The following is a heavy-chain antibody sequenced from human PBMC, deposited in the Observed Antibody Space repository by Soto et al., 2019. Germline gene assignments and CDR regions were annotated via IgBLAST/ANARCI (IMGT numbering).Heavy chain of an antibody. CDR2: INSDGSST. V-gene: IGHV3-74*01. CDR3: AREPAWFGAFDP. CDR1: GFTFSSYW. J-gene: IGHJ5*02. Sequence: EVPLVESGGGLVQPGGSLRLSCAASGFTFSSYWMHWVRQAPGKGLVWVSRINSDGSSTNYADSVKGRFTISRDNAKNTLYLQMNSLRAEDTAVYYCAREPAWFGAFDPWGQGTLVTVSS. D-gene: IGHD3-10*01.